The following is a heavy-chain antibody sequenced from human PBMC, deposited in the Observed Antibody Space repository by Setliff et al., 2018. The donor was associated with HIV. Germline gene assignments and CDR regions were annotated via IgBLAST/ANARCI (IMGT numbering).Heavy chain of an antibody. V-gene: IGHV3-48*01. CDR3: ARDPPGSGFHLDY. Sequence: PGGSLRLSCAASGFIFSTYSMNWVRQAPGKGLEWVSYISSSSTTIKYADSVKGRFTISRDNAKNSLYLQMNTLRVEDTAVYYCARDPPGSGFHLDYWGQGTPVTVSS. CDR2: ISSSSTTI. D-gene: IGHD5-12*01. J-gene: IGHJ4*02. CDR1: GFIFSTYS.